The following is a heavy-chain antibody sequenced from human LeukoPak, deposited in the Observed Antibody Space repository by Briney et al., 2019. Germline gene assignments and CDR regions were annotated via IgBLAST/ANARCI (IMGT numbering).Heavy chain of an antibody. Sequence: SETLSLTWTVSGGSMSDYYWSWIRQPPGKGLEWIGEINHSGSTNYNPSLKSRVTISVDTSKNQFSLKLSSVTAADTAVYYCARVLGYSGYKYWGQGTLVTVSS. CDR3: ARVLGYSGYKY. D-gene: IGHD5-12*01. J-gene: IGHJ4*02. V-gene: IGHV4-34*01. CDR2: INHSGST. CDR1: GGSMSDYY.